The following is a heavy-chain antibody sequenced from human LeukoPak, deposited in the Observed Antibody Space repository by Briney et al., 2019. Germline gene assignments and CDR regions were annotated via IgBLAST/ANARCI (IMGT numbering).Heavy chain of an antibody. J-gene: IGHJ4*02. CDR3: ARVLGIAVVAGATEDNYFDS. CDR2: INESRDT. V-gene: IGHV4-34*01. Sequence: PETLSLTCGVTGGSFSTHFWAWIRQSPAKGLEWIGEINESRDTDYNPSLKRRVKISIDVSRSQLSLTLTSVTAADTAMYYCARVLGIAVVAGATEDNYFDSWGQGALVTVSS. CDR1: GGSFSTHF. D-gene: IGHD2-15*01.